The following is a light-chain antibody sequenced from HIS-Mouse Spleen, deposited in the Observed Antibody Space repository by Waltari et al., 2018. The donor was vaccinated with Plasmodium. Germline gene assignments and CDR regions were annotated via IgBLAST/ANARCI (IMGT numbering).Light chain of an antibody. CDR1: SRDVGGYHF. V-gene: IGLV2-8*01. J-gene: IGLJ2*01. CDR3: SSYAGSNNLV. CDR2: EVC. Sequence: QSALTQPPSAPGSPGQSVTISCTGTSRDVGGYHFLSWYQQHPGKAPKLMIYEVCKRPSGVPDRFAGSKSGNTASLTVSGLQAEDEADYYCSSYAGSNNLVFGGGTKLTVL.